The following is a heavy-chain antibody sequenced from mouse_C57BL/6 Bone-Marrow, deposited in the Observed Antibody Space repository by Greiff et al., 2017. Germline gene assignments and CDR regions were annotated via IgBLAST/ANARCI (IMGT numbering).Heavy chain of an antibody. V-gene: IGHV7-1*01. CDR3: ARDALITTVVATDWYFDF. CDR2: SRNKANDYTT. Sequence: EVQLVESGGGLVQSGRSLRLSCATSGFTFSDFYMEWVRQAPGKGLEWIAASRNKANDYTTEYSASVKGRFIVSRDTSPSILSLQMNALRAEDTAIYYVARDALITTVVATDWYFDFWGTGTTVTVSS. J-gene: IGHJ1*03. D-gene: IGHD1-1*01. CDR1: GFTFSDFY.